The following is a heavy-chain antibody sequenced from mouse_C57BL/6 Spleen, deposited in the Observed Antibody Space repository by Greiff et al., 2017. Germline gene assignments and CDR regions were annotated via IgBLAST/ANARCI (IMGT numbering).Heavy chain of an antibody. V-gene: IGHV1-80*01. CDR1: GYAFSSYW. Sequence: VQLQESGAELVKPGASVKISCKASGYAFSSYWMNWVKQRPGKGLEWIGQIYPGDGDTNYNGKFKGKATLTADKSSSTAYMQLSSLTSEDSAVYFCAILITTGGFAYWGQGTLVTVSA. J-gene: IGHJ3*01. CDR3: AILITTGGFAY. D-gene: IGHD1-1*01. CDR2: IYPGDGDT.